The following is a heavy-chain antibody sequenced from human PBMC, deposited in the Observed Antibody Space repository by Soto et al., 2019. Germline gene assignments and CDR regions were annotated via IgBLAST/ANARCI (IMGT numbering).Heavy chain of an antibody. CDR2: IIPLHNTS. Sequence: QGQLLQSGAEVKKPGSSVKVSCKVSGGAFTNYSLNWVRHAPGQGLEWLGGIIPLHNTSNYSLKLLGRVSVTADISSNTVYMHLSGLTSDDTATYYCAIWSNWNPLYYRGMDVWGQGTTVTVSS. D-gene: IGHD1-20*01. CDR1: GGAFTNYS. CDR3: AIWSNWNPLYYRGMDV. J-gene: IGHJ6*02. V-gene: IGHV1-69*06.